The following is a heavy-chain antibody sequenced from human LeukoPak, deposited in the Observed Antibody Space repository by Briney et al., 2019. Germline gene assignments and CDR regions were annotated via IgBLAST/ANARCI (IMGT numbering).Heavy chain of an antibody. CDR2: INHSGST. V-gene: IGHV4-34*01. J-gene: IGHJ4*02. CDR1: GGSFSGYY. CDR3: ARGVPSLRYFDWLPRYYFDY. D-gene: IGHD3-9*01. Sequence: SETLSLTCAVYGGSFSGYYWSWIRQPPGKGLEWIGEINHSGSTNYNPSLKSRVTISVDTSKNRFSLKLSSVTAADTAVYYCARGVPSLRYFDWLPRYYFDYWGQGTLVTVSS.